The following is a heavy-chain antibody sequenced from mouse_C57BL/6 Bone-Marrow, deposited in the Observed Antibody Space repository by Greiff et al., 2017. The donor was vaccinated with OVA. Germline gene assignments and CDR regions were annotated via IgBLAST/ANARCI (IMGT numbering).Heavy chain of an antibody. CDR1: GYTFTDYY. CDR2: INPNNGGT. J-gene: IGHJ2*01. Sequence: VQLQQSGPELVKPGASVKISCKASGYTFTDYYMNWVKQSHGKSLEWIGDINPNNGGTSYNQKFKGKATLTVDKSSSTAYMELRSLTSEDSAVYYCARDSSGPAYWGQGTTLTVSS. CDR3: ARDSSGPAY. V-gene: IGHV1-26*01. D-gene: IGHD3-2*02.